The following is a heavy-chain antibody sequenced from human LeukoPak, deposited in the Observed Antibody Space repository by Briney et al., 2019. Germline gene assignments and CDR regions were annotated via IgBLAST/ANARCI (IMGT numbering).Heavy chain of an antibody. D-gene: IGHD3-10*01. J-gene: IGHJ3*02. CDR3: ARDPSMVRGVTDAFDI. CDR1: GFTFSSYS. Sequence: PGGSLRLSCAASGFTFSSYSMNWVRQAPGKGLEWVSSISSSSSYIYYADSLKGRFTISRDNAKNSLYLQMNSLRAEDTAVYYCARDPSMVRGVTDAFDICGQGTMVTVSS. CDR2: ISSSSSYI. V-gene: IGHV3-21*01.